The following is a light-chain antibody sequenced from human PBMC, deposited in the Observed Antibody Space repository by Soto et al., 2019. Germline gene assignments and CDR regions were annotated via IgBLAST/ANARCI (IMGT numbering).Light chain of an antibody. CDR2: DAS. V-gene: IGKV3-11*01. J-gene: IGKJ2*01. CDR3: QKRDSWPPVYT. CDR1: QSISSY. Sequence: EIVLTQSPATLSLSPGERATLSCRASQSISSYLAWYQQKPGQAPRLLIYDASNRATGIPARFSGSESGTDFTLTISRVEPEDFAVYYCQKRDSWPPVYTFGQGTKLEI.